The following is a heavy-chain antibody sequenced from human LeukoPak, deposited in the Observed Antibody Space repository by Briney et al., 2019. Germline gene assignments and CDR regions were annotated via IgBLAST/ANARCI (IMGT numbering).Heavy chain of an antibody. Sequence: GGSLRLSCAASGFTFSSYDMSWVRQAPGKGLEWVSAISGSGGSTYYADSVKGRFTISRDNSKNTLYLEMNSLRAEDTAVYYCAKDQVVVVPAAIPNWFDPWGQGTLVTVSS. CDR3: AKDQVVVVPAAIPNWFDP. CDR2: ISGSGGST. J-gene: IGHJ5*02. V-gene: IGHV3-23*01. CDR1: GFTFSSYD. D-gene: IGHD2-2*02.